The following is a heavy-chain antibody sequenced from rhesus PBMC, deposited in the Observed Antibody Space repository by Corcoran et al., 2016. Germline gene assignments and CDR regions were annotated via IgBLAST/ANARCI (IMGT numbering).Heavy chain of an antibody. CDR3: ARDTVDFDY. Sequence: QVPLKESGPALVKPTQTLPLTCTFSGFSISHTGTRVCWFRQHPGKALEWLASIYWNDSKYYSTSMKSRLTISKDTSKNQVVLTMTNMDPVDTATYYCARDTVDFDYWGQGVLVTVSS. CDR2: IYWNDSK. V-gene: IGHV2-95*01. D-gene: IGHD5-24*01. J-gene: IGHJ4*01. CDR1: GFSISHTGTR.